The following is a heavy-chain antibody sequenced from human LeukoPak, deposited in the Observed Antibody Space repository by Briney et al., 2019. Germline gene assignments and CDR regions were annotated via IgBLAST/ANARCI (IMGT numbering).Heavy chain of an antibody. J-gene: IGHJ3*02. V-gene: IGHV4-31*03. CDR3: ARTLTIFGVVVILDGFDI. D-gene: IGHD3-3*01. Sequence: SETLSLTCPVSGASISSGGYYWSWIRQHPGKGLEWIGYIYYSGSTYYNPSLKSRVTISVDTSKNQFSLKLNSVTAADTAVYYCARTLTIFGVVVILDGFDIWGQGTMVTVSS. CDR2: IYYSGST. CDR1: GASISSGGYY.